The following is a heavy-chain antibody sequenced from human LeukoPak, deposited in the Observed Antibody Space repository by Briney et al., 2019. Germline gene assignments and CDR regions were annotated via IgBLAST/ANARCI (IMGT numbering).Heavy chain of an antibody. Sequence: LRLSCAASGYTFSDYYMSCMREAPGEGLEWIGYIYHSGSTYYTPSLRGRVTISADTSKNQFSLRMTSVTAADTAVYYCARDLGGWFDPWGQGTLVSVSS. CDR2: IYHSGST. J-gene: IGHJ5*02. CDR1: GYTFSDYY. CDR3: ARDLGGWFDP. D-gene: IGHD3-16*01. V-gene: IGHV4-30-2*01.